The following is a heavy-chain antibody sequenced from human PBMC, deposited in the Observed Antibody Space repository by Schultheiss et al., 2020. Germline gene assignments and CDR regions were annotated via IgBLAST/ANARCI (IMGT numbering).Heavy chain of an antibody. J-gene: IGHJ5*02. CDR1: GFTFSSYS. V-gene: IGHV3-21*01. Sequence: GGSLRLSCAASGFTFSSYSMNWVRQAPGKGLEWVSSISSSSSYIYYADSVKGRFTISRDNAKNSLYLQMNSLRAEDTAVYYCARDWAGYTNWFDPWGQGTLVTVPS. CDR2: ISSSSSYI. CDR3: ARDWAGYTNWFDP. D-gene: IGHD3/OR15-3a*01.